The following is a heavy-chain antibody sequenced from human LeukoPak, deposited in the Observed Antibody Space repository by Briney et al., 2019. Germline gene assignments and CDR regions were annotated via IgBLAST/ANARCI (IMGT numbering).Heavy chain of an antibody. D-gene: IGHD2-15*01. V-gene: IGHV3-11*01. CDR2: ISSSGSTI. J-gene: IGHJ5*02. Sequence: GGSLRLSCAASGFTFSDYYMSWIRQAPGKGLEWVSYISSSGSTIYYADSVKGRFTISRDNAKNSLYLQMNSLRAEDTAVYYCARLVTGYCSGGSCFFGLIATPNWFDPWGQGTLVTVSS. CDR1: GFTFSDYY. CDR3: ARLVTGYCSGGSCFFGLIATPNWFDP.